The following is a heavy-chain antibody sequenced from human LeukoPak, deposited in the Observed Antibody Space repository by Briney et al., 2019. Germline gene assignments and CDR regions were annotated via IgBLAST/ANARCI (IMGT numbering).Heavy chain of an antibody. CDR3: ARAGDSSGWYSDY. Sequence: ASVKVSCKASGYTFTSYGINWVRQATGQGLEWMGWMNPNSGNTGYAQKFQGRVTITRNTSISTAYMELSSLRSEDTAVYYCARAGDSSGWYSDYWGQGTLVTVSS. J-gene: IGHJ4*02. D-gene: IGHD6-19*01. CDR2: MNPNSGNT. V-gene: IGHV1-8*03. CDR1: GYTFTSYG.